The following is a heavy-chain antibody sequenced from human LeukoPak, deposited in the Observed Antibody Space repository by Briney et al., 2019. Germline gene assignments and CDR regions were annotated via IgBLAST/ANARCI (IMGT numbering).Heavy chain of an antibody. CDR1: GYTFTSYY. J-gene: IGHJ4*02. V-gene: IGHV1-46*01. CDR2: INPSGGST. CDR3: AREDDHYDSSGYGSLGY. D-gene: IGHD3-22*01. Sequence: ASVKVSCKASGYTFTSYYMHWVRQAPGQGLEWMGIINPSGGSTSYAQKFQGRVTMTRDMSTSTVYMELSSLRSEDTAVYYCAREDDHYDSSGYGSLGYWGQGTLVTVSS.